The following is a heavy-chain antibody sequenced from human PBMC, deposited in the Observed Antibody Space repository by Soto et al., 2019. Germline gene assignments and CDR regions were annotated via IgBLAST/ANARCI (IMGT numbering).Heavy chain of an antibody. CDR1: GFTFSDYV. Sequence: PGGSLRLSCAASGFTFSDYVMTWVRQAPGKGLEWVSGISGSGDSTYYADSVKGRFTISRENSKNTLHLQMNRLRAEDTAIYYCVTYYYDNGGYNQTPDFDYWGQGTLVTVSS. D-gene: IGHD3-22*01. CDR2: ISGSGDST. V-gene: IGHV3-23*01. J-gene: IGHJ4*02. CDR3: VTYYYDNGGYNQTPDFDY.